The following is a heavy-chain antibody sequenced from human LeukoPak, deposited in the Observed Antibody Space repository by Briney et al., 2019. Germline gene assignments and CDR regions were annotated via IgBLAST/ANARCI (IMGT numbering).Heavy chain of an antibody. Sequence: SQTLSLTCAVSGGSISSYYWSWIRQPPGKGLEWIGYIYYSGSTNYNPSLKSRVTISVDTSKNQFSLKLGSVTAADTAVYYCARNRSYWFDPWGQGTLVTVSS. CDR1: GGSISSYY. V-gene: IGHV4-59*01. CDR2: IYYSGST. D-gene: IGHD6-6*01. J-gene: IGHJ5*02. CDR3: ARNRSYWFDP.